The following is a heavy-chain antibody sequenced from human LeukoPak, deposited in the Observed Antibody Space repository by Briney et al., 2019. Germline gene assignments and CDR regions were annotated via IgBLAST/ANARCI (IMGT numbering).Heavy chain of an antibody. CDR1: GFTFDDYA. CDR2: ISWNSGSI. V-gene: IGHV3-9*01. Sequence: GGSLRLSCAASGFTFDDYAMHWVRQAPGKGLEWVSGISWNSGSIGYADSVKGRFTISRDNAKNSLYLQMNSLRAEDTALYYCAKALWFGEPYDAFDIWGQGTMVTVSS. CDR3: AKALWFGEPYDAFDI. D-gene: IGHD3-10*01. J-gene: IGHJ3*02.